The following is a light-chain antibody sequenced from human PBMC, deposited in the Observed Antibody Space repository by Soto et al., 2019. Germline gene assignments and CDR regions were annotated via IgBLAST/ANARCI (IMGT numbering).Light chain of an antibody. CDR3: QQLNTYPIT. CDR1: QSVSSSY. CDR2: GAS. J-gene: IGKJ5*01. V-gene: IGKV3-20*01. Sequence: EIVLTQSPGTLSLSPLERATLSCMASQSVSSSYLAWYQQKPGQAPRLLIYGASSRATGIPDRFSGSGSGTDFTLTISRLEPEDFATYYCQQLNTYPITFGQGTRLEIK.